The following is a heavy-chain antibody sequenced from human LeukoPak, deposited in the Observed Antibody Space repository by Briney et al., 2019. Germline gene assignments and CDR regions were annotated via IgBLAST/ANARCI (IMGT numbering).Heavy chain of an antibody. CDR2: IYYSGST. D-gene: IGHD5-12*01. CDR3: ARQRGYSGYDGAYFDY. Sequence: SETLSLTCTVSGGSISTYYWSWIRQPPGKGLEWIGYIYYSGSTNYNPSLKSRVTISADTSKNQFSLKLSSVTAADTAVYYCARQRGYSGYDGAYFDYWGQGTLVTVSS. J-gene: IGHJ4*02. CDR1: GGSISTYY. V-gene: IGHV4-59*01.